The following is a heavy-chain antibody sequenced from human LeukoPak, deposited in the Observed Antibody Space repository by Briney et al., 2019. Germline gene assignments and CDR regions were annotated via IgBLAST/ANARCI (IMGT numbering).Heavy chain of an antibody. Sequence: GASVKVSCKASGYSFSDYYIHWVRQAPGQGLEWMGWINCNSGGTTYAQRFQGRVTMTRDRSMTTAYMELSRLTSDETAVYFCAREVVEARTAFDHWGQGTLVTVSS. CDR2: INCNSGGT. CDR1: GYSFSDYY. J-gene: IGHJ4*02. D-gene: IGHD2-15*01. V-gene: IGHV1-2*02. CDR3: AREVVEARTAFDH.